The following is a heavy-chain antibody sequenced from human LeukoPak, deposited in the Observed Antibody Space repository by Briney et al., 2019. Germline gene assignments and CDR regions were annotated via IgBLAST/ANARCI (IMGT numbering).Heavy chain of an antibody. J-gene: IGHJ4*02. V-gene: IGHV1-46*01. CDR3: AGSSWSAEALFDY. CDR2: IYPRDGST. Sequence: ASVTVSCTASGYTFTSNYIHWVRQAPGQGLEWMGMIYPRDGSTSYAQKFQGRVTVTRDTSTSTVHMELSGLRSEDTAVYYCAGSSWSAEALFDYWGQGTLVTVSS. CDR1: GYTFTSNY. D-gene: IGHD6-13*01.